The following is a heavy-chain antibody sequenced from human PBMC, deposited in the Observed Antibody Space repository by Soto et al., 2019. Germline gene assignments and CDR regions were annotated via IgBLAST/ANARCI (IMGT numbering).Heavy chain of an antibody. Sequence: QITLEESGPTRVKPTQSLALTCTFSGSSLSTSGVGVGWVRQPPGKGLEGLALIYWDDDKRYSPSLESRLTITKDTAKHQVVLIMINMDPVDTATYYCAHSPWRGTKASFDYWGQGTLVTVSS. J-gene: IGHJ4*02. V-gene: IGHV2-5*02. CDR3: AHSPWRGTKASFDY. CDR2: IYWDDDK. CDR1: GSSLSTSGVG. D-gene: IGHD3-3*01.